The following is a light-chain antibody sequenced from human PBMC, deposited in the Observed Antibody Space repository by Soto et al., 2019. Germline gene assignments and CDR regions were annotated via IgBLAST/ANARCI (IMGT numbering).Light chain of an antibody. CDR3: QQSFSFPAT. CDR1: QSISDS. J-gene: IGKJ4*01. Sequence: DIPMTQSPSSLSASVGDRVTITCRASQSISDSLNWYQHKPGTAPKLLIYAASSLQSGVPSRFSGGGSGTDFTLTISSLPPEDFVTYFCQQSFSFPATFGGGTKVEIK. CDR2: AAS. V-gene: IGKV1-39*01.